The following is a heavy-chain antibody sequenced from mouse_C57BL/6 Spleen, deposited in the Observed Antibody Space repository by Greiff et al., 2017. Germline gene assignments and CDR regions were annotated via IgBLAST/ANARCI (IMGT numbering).Heavy chain of an antibody. D-gene: IGHD1-1*01. CDR2: IDPSDSYT. V-gene: IGHV1-69*01. CDR3: ARLISSSDWYFDV. J-gene: IGHJ1*03. Sequence: QVQLQQPGAELVMPGASVKLSCKASGYTFTSYWMHWVKQRPGQGLEWIGEIDPSDSYTNYNQKFKGKSTLTVDKSSSTAYMQPSSLTSEDSAVYYCARLISSSDWYFDVWGTGTTVTVSS. CDR1: GYTFTSYW.